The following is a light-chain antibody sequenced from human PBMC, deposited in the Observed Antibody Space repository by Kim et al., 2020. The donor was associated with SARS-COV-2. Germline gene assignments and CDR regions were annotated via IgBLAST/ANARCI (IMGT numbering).Light chain of an antibody. V-gene: IGLV1-40*01. J-gene: IGLJ1*01. CDR3: QSYDSSLSGSGV. Sequence: VTLSCAGGSSNSGAGYDVHWYQQLPGTAPKLLIYGNSNRPSGVPDRFSGSESGTSASLAITGLQAEDEADYYCQSYDSSLSGSGVFGTGTKVTVL. CDR2: GNS. CDR1: SSNSGAGYD.